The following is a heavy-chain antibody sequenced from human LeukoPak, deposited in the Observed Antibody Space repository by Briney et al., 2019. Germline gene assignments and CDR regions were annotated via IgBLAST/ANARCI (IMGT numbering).Heavy chain of an antibody. CDR2: IYPDDSDT. CDR3: ARAPSGTYNFESSGFFLID. Sequence: GESLKISCKGSGYNFLSYWIAWVRQMPGKGLEWMGVIYPDDSDTRYSPSFQGQVTISADKSISTAYLQWSSLKASDTAMYYCARAPSGTYNFESSGFFLIDWGQGALVTVSS. V-gene: IGHV5-51*01. D-gene: IGHD1-20*01. J-gene: IGHJ4*02. CDR1: GYNFLSYW.